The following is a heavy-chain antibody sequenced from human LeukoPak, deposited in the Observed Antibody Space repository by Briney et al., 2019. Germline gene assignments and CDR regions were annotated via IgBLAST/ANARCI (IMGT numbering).Heavy chain of an antibody. CDR2: INHSGST. CDR1: GGSFSGYY. D-gene: IGHD3-22*01. J-gene: IGHJ5*02. Sequence: SETLSLTCAVYGGSFSGYYWSWIRQPPGKGLEWIGEINHSGSTNYNPSLKSRVTISVDTSKNQFSLKLSSVTAADTAVYYCARPLSASYYYEDGFDPWGQGTLVTVSS. V-gene: IGHV4-34*01. CDR3: ARPLSASYYYEDGFDP.